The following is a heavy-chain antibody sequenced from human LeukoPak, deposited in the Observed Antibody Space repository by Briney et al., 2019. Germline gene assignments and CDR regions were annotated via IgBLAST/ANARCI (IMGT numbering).Heavy chain of an antibody. J-gene: IGHJ4*02. V-gene: IGHV3-15*01. D-gene: IGHD6-19*01. CDR3: AKDPIGVAAKRGLDY. CDR2: IKIKIDGGTT. Sequence: GGSLRLSCAASGFTFSHAWMTWVRQAPGKGLEWVGRIKIKIDGGTTVYAAPVKGRFTISRDDSKNTMYLQMNSLRAEDTAVYYCAKDPIGVAAKRGLDYWGQGTLVTVSS. CDR1: GFTFSHAW.